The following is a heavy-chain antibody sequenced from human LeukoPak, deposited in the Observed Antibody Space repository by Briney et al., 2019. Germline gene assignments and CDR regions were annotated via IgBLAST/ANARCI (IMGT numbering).Heavy chain of an antibody. CDR3: ARVGQQLVGNWFDP. Sequence: SETLSLTCTVSGGSISSGDYYWSWIRQPPGKGLEWIGYIYYSGSTNYNPSLQSRVTISVVTSKNQFSLKLSSVTAADTAVYYCARVGQQLVGNWFDPWGQGTLVTVSS. J-gene: IGHJ5*02. D-gene: IGHD6-13*01. CDR1: GGSISSGDYY. V-gene: IGHV4-61*08. CDR2: IYYSGST.